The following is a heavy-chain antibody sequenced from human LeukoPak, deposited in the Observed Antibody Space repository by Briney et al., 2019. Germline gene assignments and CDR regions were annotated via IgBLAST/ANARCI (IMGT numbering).Heavy chain of an antibody. CDR2: ISSSSSYI. CDR1: GFTFSSYS. J-gene: IGHJ4*02. D-gene: IGHD6-13*01. Sequence: GGSLRLSCAASGFTFSSYSMNWVRQAPGKGLEWVSSISSSSSYIYYADSVKGRFTISRDNAKNSLYLQMNSLRAEDTAVYYCATSTGSSWYYFDYWGQGTLVTVSS. CDR3: ATSTGSSWYYFDY. V-gene: IGHV3-21*01.